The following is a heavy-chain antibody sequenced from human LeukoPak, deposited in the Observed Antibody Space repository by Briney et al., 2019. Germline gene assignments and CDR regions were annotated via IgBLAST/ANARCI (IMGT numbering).Heavy chain of an antibody. CDR2: ISSSSTYL. Sequence: GGSLRLSCAASGFTLSSYTMNWVRQAPGKGLEWVSSISSSSTYLDYADSLKGRFTISRDNAKNSLYLQMNSLRAEDTAVYYCARFYGDYAGDFDYWGQGTLVTVSS. CDR1: GFTLSSYT. V-gene: IGHV3-21*01. J-gene: IGHJ4*02. D-gene: IGHD4-17*01. CDR3: ARFYGDYAGDFDY.